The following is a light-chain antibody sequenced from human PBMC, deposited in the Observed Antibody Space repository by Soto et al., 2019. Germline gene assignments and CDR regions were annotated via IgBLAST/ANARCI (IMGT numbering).Light chain of an antibody. V-gene: IGKV3-15*01. Sequence: ILMTQSPATVSVSPGESATLSCRASQNIYYNVAWYQHRPGQAPRLLIYRASTRAPGVPARFSGSRSGTEFTLTISSLQPEDSTVYSCLQYHNLWAFGQGTKVEI. CDR1: QNIYYN. J-gene: IGKJ1*01. CDR2: RAS. CDR3: LQYHNLWA.